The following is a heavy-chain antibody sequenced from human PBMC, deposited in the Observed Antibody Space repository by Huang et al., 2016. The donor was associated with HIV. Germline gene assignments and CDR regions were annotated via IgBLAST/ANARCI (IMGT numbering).Heavy chain of an antibody. CDR1: GFTFSSYG. CDR3: AKGGSAAAVLDF. CDR2: IAYDAKTK. V-gene: IGHV3-30*18. D-gene: IGHD6-13*01. J-gene: IGHJ4*02. Sequence: QVQLVESGGGVVQPGRSLRISCAASGFTFSSYGMPWVRQGPGKGVGWGAVIAYDAKTKYYADSGKGRFSISRDNSKTTVYLQLNSLRLEDTAVYYCAKGGSAAAVLDFWGQGTLVTVSS.